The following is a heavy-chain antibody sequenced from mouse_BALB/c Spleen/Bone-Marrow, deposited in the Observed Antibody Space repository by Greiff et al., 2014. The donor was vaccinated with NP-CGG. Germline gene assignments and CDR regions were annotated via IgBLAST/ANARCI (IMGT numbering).Heavy chain of an antibody. D-gene: IGHD1-1*01. CDR1: GYKFTDYA. Sequence: VQLQQSGPELVRPGVSVKISCKGSGYKFTDYAMHWVKQSHAKSLEWIGLISTYSGNTHYNQKFKGKATMTVDKSSSTAYMELARLTSEDSAIYYCARNFYGSAYFDFWGQGSTLTVSP. V-gene: IGHV1-67*01. CDR3: ARNFYGSAYFDF. J-gene: IGHJ2*01. CDR2: ISTYSGNT.